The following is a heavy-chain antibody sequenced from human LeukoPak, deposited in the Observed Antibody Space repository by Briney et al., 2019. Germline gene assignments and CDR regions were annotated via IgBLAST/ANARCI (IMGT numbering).Heavy chain of an antibody. Sequence: ASVKVSRKASGCTLSRYSISGVRQAPGQGLEWMGRIIPIFCTANYAQKFQGRVTITTDESTSTAYMELSSLRSEDTAVYYCARDRITIFKAPFDIWGQGTMVSLSS. J-gene: IGHJ3*02. CDR2: IIPIFCTA. CDR3: ARDRITIFKAPFDI. V-gene: IGHV1-69*05. D-gene: IGHD3-3*01. CDR1: GCTLSRYS.